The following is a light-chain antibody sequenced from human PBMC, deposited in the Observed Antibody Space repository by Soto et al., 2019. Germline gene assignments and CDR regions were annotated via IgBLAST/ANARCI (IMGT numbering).Light chain of an antibody. CDR1: QSVLYSSDNKNQ. CDR2: WAS. J-gene: IGKJ4*01. Sequence: DIVMTQSPDSLAVSLGERATINCKSSQSVLYSSDNKNQLDWYQQKPGQPPKLLISWASTRESGVPDRFSGSGSGADFTLTISSLQAEDVAVYYCQQYYSGPRTFRGGTKVEIK. CDR3: QQYYSGPRT. V-gene: IGKV4-1*01.